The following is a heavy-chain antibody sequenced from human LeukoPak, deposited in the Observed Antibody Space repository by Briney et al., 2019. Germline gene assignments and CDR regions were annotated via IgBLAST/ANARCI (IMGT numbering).Heavy chain of an antibody. CDR1: GFRFSSYA. D-gene: IGHD1-7*01. Sequence: GGSLRLSRAASGFRFSSYAMSWVRQAPGKGLEWVSAISGSGVSTYYADSVKGRFTVSRDNSKNTLYLQMSSLRAEDTAVYYCAKDERNWNYNLASQTYDWGQGTLVTVSS. J-gene: IGHJ4*02. V-gene: IGHV3-23*01. CDR3: AKDERNWNYNLASQTYD. CDR2: ISGSGVST.